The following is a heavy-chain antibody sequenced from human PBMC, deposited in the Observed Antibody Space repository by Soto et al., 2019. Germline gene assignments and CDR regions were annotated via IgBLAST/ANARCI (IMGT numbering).Heavy chain of an antibody. J-gene: IGHJ3*02. Sequence: EVQLVKSGGGLVQPGGSLRLSCAASGFSISGSGIHWVRQASGKGLEWVARIRDRTNGYATGFAASVQGRFSISRDDSKNTAFQQMNILNDEDTAVYFCAEVDAPGDRAFDIWGQGTMVTVSS. CDR3: AEVDAPGDRAFDI. CDR1: GFSISGSG. CDR2: IRDRTNGYAT. D-gene: IGHD2-2*01. V-gene: IGHV3-73*01.